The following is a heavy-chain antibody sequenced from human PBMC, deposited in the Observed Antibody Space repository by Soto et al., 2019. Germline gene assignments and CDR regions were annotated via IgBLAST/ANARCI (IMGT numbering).Heavy chain of an antibody. Sequence: EVQLVESGGGLVQPGGSLRLSRAASGFTFSSYSMNWVRQAPGKGLEWVSYISSSSSTIYYADSVKGRFTISRDNAKNSLYLQMNSLRAEDTAVYYCARVPRGWLQSHWGQGTLVTVSS. CDR3: ARVPRGWLQSH. V-gene: IGHV3-48*01. CDR1: GFTFSSYS. D-gene: IGHD5-12*01. J-gene: IGHJ4*02. CDR2: ISSSSSTI.